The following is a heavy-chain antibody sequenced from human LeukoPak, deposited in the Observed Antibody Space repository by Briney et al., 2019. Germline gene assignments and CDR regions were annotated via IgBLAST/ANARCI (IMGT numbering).Heavy chain of an antibody. CDR1: GYTFTTYG. V-gene: IGHV1-18*01. J-gene: IGHJ4*02. Sequence: EASVKVSCKASGYTFTTYGISWVRQAPGQGLEWMGWISAYNGNTNYAQKLQGRVTMTTDTSTSTAYMELRSLRSDDTAVYYCAREDYDRGYTSYWGQGTLVTVSS. CDR3: AREDYDRGYTSY. CDR2: ISAYNGNT. D-gene: IGHD5-18*01.